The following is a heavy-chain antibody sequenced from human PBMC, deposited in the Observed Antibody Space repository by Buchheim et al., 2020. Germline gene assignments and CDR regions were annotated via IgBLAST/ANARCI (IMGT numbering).Heavy chain of an antibody. D-gene: IGHD3-22*01. Sequence: QVQLVESGGGVVQPGRSLRLSCAASGFTFSSYGMHWVRQAPGKGLEWVAVISYDGSNKYYVDSVKGRFTISRDNSKKTLYLQMNSLRAEDTAVYYCAKDDSSGTYYYYGMDVWGQGTT. CDR2: ISYDGSNK. CDR1: GFTFSSYG. J-gene: IGHJ6*02. CDR3: AKDDSSGTYYYYGMDV. V-gene: IGHV3-30*18.